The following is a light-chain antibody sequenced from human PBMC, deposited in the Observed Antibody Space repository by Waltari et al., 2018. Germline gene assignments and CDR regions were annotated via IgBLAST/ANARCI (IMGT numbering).Light chain of an antibody. CDR3: QHYVSVPVT. CDR2: DAS. Sequence: HSRRARQVFTRYLAWYQGGPGRARRLVSYDASTGAAGVADRFSGSGSGTDFSLTISRLEPEDFAVYDCQHYVSVPVTFGQGTRVEIK. CDR1: QVFTRY. V-gene: IGKV3D-20*01. J-gene: IGKJ1*01.